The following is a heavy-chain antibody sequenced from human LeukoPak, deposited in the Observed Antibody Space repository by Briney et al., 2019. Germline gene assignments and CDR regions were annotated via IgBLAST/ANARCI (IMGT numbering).Heavy chain of an antibody. D-gene: IGHD2-15*01. CDR1: GFTFSSYD. J-gene: IGHJ3*02. V-gene: IGHV3-13*01. CDR2: IGTTGDT. CDR3: ARGHLPVVDGDGLSDAFDI. Sequence: GGSLRLSWAASGFTFSSYDIHWVRQAAGYGLEWVSAIGTTGDTYYPGSVKGRFTISRENAKNSLYLQMNSLRGEDTAVYYCARGHLPVVDGDGLSDAFDIWGQGTMVTVSS.